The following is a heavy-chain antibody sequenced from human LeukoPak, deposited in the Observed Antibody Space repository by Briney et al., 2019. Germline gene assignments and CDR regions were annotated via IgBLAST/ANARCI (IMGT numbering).Heavy chain of an antibody. CDR1: GGSISSYY. V-gene: IGHV4-59*01. D-gene: IGHD1-26*01. Sequence: SETLSLTCTVSGGSISSYYWSWIRQPPGKGLEWIGYIYYSGSTNYNPSLKSRVTISVDTSKNQFSLKLSSVTAADTAVYYCAREYSGSYSAFDIWGQGTMVTVSS. J-gene: IGHJ3*02. CDR3: AREYSGSYSAFDI. CDR2: IYYSGST.